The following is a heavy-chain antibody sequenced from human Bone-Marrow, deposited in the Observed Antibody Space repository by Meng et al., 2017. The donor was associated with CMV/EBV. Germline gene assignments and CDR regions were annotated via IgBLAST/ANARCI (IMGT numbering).Heavy chain of an antibody. CDR1: GGSISSYY. Sequence: SAPLSLTWTASGGSISSYYWSWIRQPPGKGLEWIGYIYYSGSTNYNPSLKSRVTISVDTSKNQFSLKLSSVTAADTAVYYCARLGGCYDSGIWFDPWGQGTLVTVSS. D-gene: IGHD5-12*01. V-gene: IGHV4-59*12. J-gene: IGHJ5*02. CDR3: ARLGGCYDSGIWFDP. CDR2: IYYSGST.